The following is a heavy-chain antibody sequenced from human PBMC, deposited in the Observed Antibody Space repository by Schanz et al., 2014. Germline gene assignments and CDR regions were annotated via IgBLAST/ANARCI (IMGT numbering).Heavy chain of an antibody. CDR2: IIPILGIA. CDR1: GGTFSSYA. D-gene: IGHD5-12*01. J-gene: IGHJ3*02. Sequence: QVQLVQSGAEVKKPGSPVKVSCKSSGGTFSSYAISWVRQAPGQGLEWMGRIIPILGIATYAQKFQGRLTITADKSTSTAYMELSSLRSEDTAVYYCARGGDPEDVFDIWGQGTILTVSS. CDR3: ARGGDPEDVFDI. V-gene: IGHV1-69*04.